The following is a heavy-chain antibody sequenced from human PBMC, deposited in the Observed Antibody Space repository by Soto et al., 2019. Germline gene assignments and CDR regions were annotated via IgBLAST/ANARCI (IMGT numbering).Heavy chain of an antibody. CDR1: WYTFANYL. Sequence: GESLKSSCKASWYTFANYLIGWVRQIPWKGLEGVVAIYAGDYDTRSSPSFQGQVTFSVDRSTNTDYLHWTRMKASDTAMYWCARQHTLDSSAWSDWGQGTMVTVSS. CDR2: IYAGDYDT. CDR3: ARQHTLDSSAWSD. D-gene: IGHD6-19*01. J-gene: IGHJ4*02. V-gene: IGHV5-51*01.